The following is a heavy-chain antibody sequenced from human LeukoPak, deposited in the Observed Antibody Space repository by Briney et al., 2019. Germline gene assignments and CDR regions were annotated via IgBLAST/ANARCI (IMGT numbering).Heavy chain of an antibody. J-gene: IGHJ3*02. CDR3: ARAGRYSYAMGAFDI. Sequence: GGSLRLSCAASGFTFNSYAMGWVRQAPGKGLEWVSAISGSGGSTYYADSVKGRFTISRDNAKNSLYLQMNSLRAEDTAVYYCARAGRYSYAMGAFDIWGQGTMVTVSS. D-gene: IGHD5-18*01. CDR1: GFTFNSYA. V-gene: IGHV3-23*01. CDR2: ISGSGGST.